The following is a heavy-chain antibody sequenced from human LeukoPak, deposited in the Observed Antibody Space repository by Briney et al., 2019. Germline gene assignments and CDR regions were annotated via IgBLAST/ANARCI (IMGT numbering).Heavy chain of an antibody. V-gene: IGHV3-30-3*01. Sequence: GGSLRLSFAASGFTFSSYAMHWVRQAPGKGLEWVAVISYDGSNKYYADSVKGRFTISRDNSKNTLYLQMNSLRAEDTAVYYCARDSGSSRGDGMDVWGQGTTVTVSS. CDR3: ARDSGSSRGDGMDV. CDR2: ISYDGSNK. CDR1: GFTFSSYA. J-gene: IGHJ6*02. D-gene: IGHD6-6*01.